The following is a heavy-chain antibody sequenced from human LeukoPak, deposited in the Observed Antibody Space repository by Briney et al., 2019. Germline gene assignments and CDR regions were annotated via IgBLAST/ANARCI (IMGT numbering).Heavy chain of an antibody. CDR2: INPNSGGT. D-gene: IGHD7-27*01. CDR3: ATELTGVPDY. J-gene: IGHJ4*02. V-gene: IGHV1-2*06. Sequence: GASVKVSCKASGYTFTGYHMHWVRQAPGQGLEWMGRINPNSGGTNYAQKFQGRVTMTRDTPISTAYMELSRLRSDDTAVYYCATELTGVPDYWGQGTLVTVSS. CDR1: GYTFTGYH.